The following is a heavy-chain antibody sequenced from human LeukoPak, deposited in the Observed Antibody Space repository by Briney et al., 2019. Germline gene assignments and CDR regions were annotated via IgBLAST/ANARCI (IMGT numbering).Heavy chain of an antibody. CDR3: ARGDSSGYYGLLYYFDY. CDR1: GGSISSYY. J-gene: IGHJ4*02. Sequence: SETLSLTCTVSGGSISSYYWSWIRQPPGKGLEWIGYIYYSGSTNYNPSLKSRVTISVDTPKNQFSLKLSSVTAADTAVYYCARGDSSGYYGLLYYFDYWGQGTLVTVSS. V-gene: IGHV4-59*01. CDR2: IYYSGST. D-gene: IGHD3-22*01.